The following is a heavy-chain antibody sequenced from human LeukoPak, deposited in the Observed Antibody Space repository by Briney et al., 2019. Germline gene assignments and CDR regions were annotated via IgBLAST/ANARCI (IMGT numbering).Heavy chain of an antibody. CDR2: IKQDGSEK. D-gene: IGHD3-16*01. J-gene: IGHJ4*02. Sequence: GGSLRLSCAASGFTFSSYWMTWARQAPGKGLEWVANIKQDGSEKYYVDSVKGRFTISRDNAKNSLYLQMNSLRAEDTAVYYCARARGGDYFDYWGQGTLVTVSS. CDR1: GFTFSSYW. V-gene: IGHV3-7*01. CDR3: ARARGGDYFDY.